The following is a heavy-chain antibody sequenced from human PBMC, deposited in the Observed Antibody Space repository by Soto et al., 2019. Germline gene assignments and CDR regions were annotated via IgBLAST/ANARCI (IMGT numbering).Heavy chain of an antibody. CDR3: TREGVGSGWYSFFY. D-gene: IGHD6-19*01. CDR2: IHHSGST. Sequence: QVQLQESGPGQVKPSETLSLTCTVSSGSVSSIDYYWSWVRQPPGKGLEWIGYIHHSGSTNYNPSLKSRVTMSVDTSNNQFSLRLSSVTAADTAVYYCTREGVGSGWYSFFYWGQGTLVTVSS. CDR1: SGSVSSIDYY. V-gene: IGHV4-61*08. J-gene: IGHJ4*02.